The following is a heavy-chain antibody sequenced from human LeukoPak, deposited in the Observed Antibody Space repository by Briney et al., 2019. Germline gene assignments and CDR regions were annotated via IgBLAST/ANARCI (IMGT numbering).Heavy chain of an antibody. Sequence: PGGSLRLPCAASGFTFSSYGMHWVRQAPGKGLEWVAFIRYDGSNKYYADSVKGRFTISRDNSKNTLYLQMNSLRAEDTAVYYCAKDFGADYDILTGYSPFDYWGQGTLVTVSS. CDR1: GFTFSSYG. D-gene: IGHD3-9*01. CDR3: AKDFGADYDILTGYSPFDY. J-gene: IGHJ4*02. V-gene: IGHV3-30*02. CDR2: IRYDGSNK.